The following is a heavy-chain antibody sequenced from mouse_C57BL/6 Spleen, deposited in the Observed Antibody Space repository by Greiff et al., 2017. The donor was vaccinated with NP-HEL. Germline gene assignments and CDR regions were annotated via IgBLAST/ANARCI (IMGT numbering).Heavy chain of an antibody. J-gene: IGHJ3*01. CDR3: ATFYYGYDGFSY. D-gene: IGHD2-2*01. Sequence: QVQLQQPGAELVMPGASVKLSCKASGYTFTSYWMHWVKQRPGQGLEWIGEIDPSDSYTNYIQKFKGKSTLTVDKSSSTAYMQLSSLASEDSAVYYCATFYYGYDGFSYWGTVALVTVS. CDR2: IDPSDSYT. V-gene: IGHV1-69*01. CDR1: GYTFTSYW.